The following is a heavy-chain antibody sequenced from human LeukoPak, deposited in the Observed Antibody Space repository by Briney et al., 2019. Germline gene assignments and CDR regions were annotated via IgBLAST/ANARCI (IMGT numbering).Heavy chain of an antibody. CDR3: AKAGVGVYCSSTSCYNPLDY. Sequence: GGSLRLSCASSGFTFSSYGVHWVRQAPGKGLEWVAFIRCHGSNKYYADSVKGRFTISRDNSKNTLYLQMNSLRAEDTAVYYCAKAGVGVYCSSTSCYNPLDYWGQGTLVTVSS. D-gene: IGHD2-2*02. CDR2: IRCHGSNK. J-gene: IGHJ4*02. CDR1: GFTFSSYG. V-gene: IGHV3-30*02.